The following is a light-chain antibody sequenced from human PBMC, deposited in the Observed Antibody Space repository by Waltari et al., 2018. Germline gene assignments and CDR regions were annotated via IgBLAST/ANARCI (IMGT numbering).Light chain of an antibody. J-gene: IGLJ2*01. V-gene: IGLV2-23*01. Sequence: QSALTQPASVSGSPGQSITISCPGTSSDVGGTNLVSWYQQHPGKAPKLMIYEGSKRPSGVSNRFSGSKSGNTASLTISGLQAEDEADYYCCSYAGSHVVFGGGTKLTVL. CDR2: EGS. CDR3: CSYAGSHVV. CDR1: SSDVGGTNL.